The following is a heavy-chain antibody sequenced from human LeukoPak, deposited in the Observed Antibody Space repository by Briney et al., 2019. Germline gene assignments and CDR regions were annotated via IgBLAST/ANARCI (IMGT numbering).Heavy chain of an antibody. D-gene: IGHD6-13*01. CDR1: GFTFSSYW. J-gene: IGHJ4*02. Sequence: GGSLRLSCAASGFTFSSYWMHWVRRAPGKGLVWVSRINSDGSSTSYADSVKGRFTISRDNAKNTLYLQMNSLRAEDTAVYYCASNPRGYSSSWYVFDYWGQGTLVTVSS. CDR3: ASNPRGYSSSWYVFDY. CDR2: INSDGSST. V-gene: IGHV3-74*01.